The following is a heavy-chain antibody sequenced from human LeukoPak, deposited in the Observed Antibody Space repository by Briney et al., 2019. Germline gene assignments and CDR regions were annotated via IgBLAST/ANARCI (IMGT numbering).Heavy chain of an antibody. J-gene: IGHJ4*02. CDR2: IIPIFGTA. CDR3: ARDSGERGSGSYLIAY. D-gene: IGHD3-10*01. CDR1: GGTFSSYA. V-gene: IGHV1-69*13. Sequence: VASVKVSCKASGGTFSSYAISWVRQAPGQGLEWMGGIIPIFGTANYAQKFQGRVTITADESTSTAYMELSSLRSEDTAVYYCARDSGERGSGSYLIAYWGQGTLVTVSS.